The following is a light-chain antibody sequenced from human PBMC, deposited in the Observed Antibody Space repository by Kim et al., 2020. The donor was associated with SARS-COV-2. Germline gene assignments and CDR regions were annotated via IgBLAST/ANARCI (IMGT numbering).Light chain of an antibody. J-gene: IGKJ2*01. Sequence: SPGECATPSCRASQSVSSNYLAWYHQRPGQAPRLLIFLASTRATGAPDRFSCSGSGTDFTLTIRRLEPEDSGVFYCQQYDTSPYTFGQGTKVDIK. CDR1: QSVSSNY. CDR2: LAS. CDR3: QQYDTSPYT. V-gene: IGKV3-20*01.